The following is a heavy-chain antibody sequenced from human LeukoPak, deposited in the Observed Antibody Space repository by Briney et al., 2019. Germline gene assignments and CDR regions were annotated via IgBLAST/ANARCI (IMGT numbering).Heavy chain of an antibody. CDR2: IRYDGSNK. Sequence: PGGSLRLSCAASGFTFSSYGMHWVRQAPGKGLEWVAFIRYDGSNKYYADSVKGRFTISRDNSKNTLYLQMNSLRVEDTAVYYCAKELRWFGEDLEEYWGQGTLVTVSS. CDR1: GFTFSSYG. D-gene: IGHD3-10*01. J-gene: IGHJ4*02. CDR3: AKELRWFGEDLEEY. V-gene: IGHV3-30*02.